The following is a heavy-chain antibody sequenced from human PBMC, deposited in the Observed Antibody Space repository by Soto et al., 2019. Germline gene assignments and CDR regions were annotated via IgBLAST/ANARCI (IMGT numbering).Heavy chain of an antibody. CDR1: GGSISSSSYY. D-gene: IGHD4-17*01. V-gene: IGHV4-39*01. CDR2: IYYSGST. J-gene: IGHJ3*02. CDR3: ASPSQTTVTTRYAFDI. Sequence: SETLSLTCTVSGGSISSSSYYWGWIRQPPGKGLEWIGSIYYSGSTYYNPSLKSRVTISVDTSKNQFSLKLSSVTAADTAVYYCASPSQTTVTTRYAFDIWGQGTMVTVSS.